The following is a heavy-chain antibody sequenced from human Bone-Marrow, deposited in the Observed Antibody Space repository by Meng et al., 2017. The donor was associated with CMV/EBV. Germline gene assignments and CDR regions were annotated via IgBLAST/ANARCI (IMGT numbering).Heavy chain of an antibody. V-gene: IGHV4-59*01. CDR1: GGSISSYY. D-gene: IGHD3-10*01. J-gene: IGHJ4*02. CDR3: PSPLGTGGGY. CDR2: IYYSGST. Sequence: GSLRLSCTVSGGSISSYYWSWIRQPPGKGLEWIGYIYYSGSTNYNPSLKSRVPISVDTSKNHFSLRLSPVTAADPAVYYCPSPLGTGGGYWGQRTLVTFSS.